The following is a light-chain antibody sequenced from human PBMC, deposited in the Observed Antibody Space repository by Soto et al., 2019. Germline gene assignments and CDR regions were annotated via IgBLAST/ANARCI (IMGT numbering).Light chain of an antibody. J-gene: IGKJ1*01. V-gene: IGKV1-5*03. CDR2: KAS. CDR1: QSISSW. Sequence: DIQMTQSPSTLSAFVGDRVTITCRASQSISSWLAGYQQKPGEAPKLLINKASTLESGVPSRFSGSGSGTEFTLTISSLQPDDFATYYCQQYNTYSTFGQGTKVEI. CDR3: QQYNTYST.